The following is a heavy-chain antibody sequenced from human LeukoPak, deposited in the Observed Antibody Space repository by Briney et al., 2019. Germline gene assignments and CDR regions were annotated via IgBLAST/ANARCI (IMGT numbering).Heavy chain of an antibody. CDR1: GFTVGTDF. Sequence: GGSLRLSCAASGFTVGTDFMTWVRQALGKGLVWVSMTHVVSGEFYADSVKGRFTLSSDDSKNTLYLHMNSLRTEDTAVYYCANRGSWGQGTLVTVSS. V-gene: IGHV3-66*02. J-gene: IGHJ4*02. CDR3: ANRGS. CDR2: THVVSGE.